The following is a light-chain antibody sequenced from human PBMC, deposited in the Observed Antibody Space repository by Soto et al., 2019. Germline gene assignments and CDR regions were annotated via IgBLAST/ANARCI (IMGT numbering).Light chain of an antibody. J-gene: IGKJ1*01. CDR1: QSISSW. CDR2: KAS. Sequence: DIQMTQSPSTLSASVGDRVTITCRASQSISSWLAWYQQKPGKAPKLLIYKASSLESGVPSRFSGSGFGTEFTLTISSLQPDDFATYYCQQYNSLVTFGQGTKVEIK. V-gene: IGKV1-5*03. CDR3: QQYNSLVT.